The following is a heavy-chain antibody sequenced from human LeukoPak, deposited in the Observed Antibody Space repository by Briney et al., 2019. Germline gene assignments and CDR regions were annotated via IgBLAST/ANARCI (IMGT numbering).Heavy chain of an antibody. CDR3: ARAANYNYGSDYFDY. V-gene: IGHV4-59*01. CDR1: GDSIRSYY. D-gene: IGHD3-10*01. J-gene: IGHJ4*02. Sequence: SETLSLTCTVSGDSIRSYYWSWIRQPPGKGLEWIGYIYYSGSTNYNPSLKSRVTISVDTSKNQLSLRLTSVTTADTAVYYCARAANYNYGSDYFDYWGQGTLVTVSS. CDR2: IYYSGST.